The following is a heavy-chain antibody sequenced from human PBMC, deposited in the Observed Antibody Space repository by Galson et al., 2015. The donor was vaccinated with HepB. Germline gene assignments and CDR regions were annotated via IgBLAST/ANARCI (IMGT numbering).Heavy chain of an antibody. CDR2: ISWNSGTI. CDR1: GFTFDDYA. J-gene: IGHJ2*01. V-gene: IGHV3-9*01. Sequence: SLRLSCAASGFTFDDYAMNWVRQAPGKGLEWVSGISWNSGTIGYADSVKGRFTISRDNAKNSLYLQINSLRPEDTAFYYCAKDIQGGDSCWYFDLWGRGTLVTVSS. CDR3: AKDIQGGDSCWYFDL. D-gene: IGHD2-21*02.